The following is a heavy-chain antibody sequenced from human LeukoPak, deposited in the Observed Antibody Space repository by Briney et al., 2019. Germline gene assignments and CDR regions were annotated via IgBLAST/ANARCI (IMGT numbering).Heavy chain of an antibody. V-gene: IGHV4-34*01. Sequence: PSETLSLTCAVYGGSFSGYYWSWIRQPPGKGLEWIGEINHSGSTNYNPSLKSRVTISVDTSKNQFSLKLSSVTAADTAVYYCARRKNRNDAEDWFDPWGQGTLVTVSS. J-gene: IGHJ5*02. CDR2: INHSGST. D-gene: IGHD1-1*01. CDR3: ARRKNRNDAEDWFDP. CDR1: GGSFSGYY.